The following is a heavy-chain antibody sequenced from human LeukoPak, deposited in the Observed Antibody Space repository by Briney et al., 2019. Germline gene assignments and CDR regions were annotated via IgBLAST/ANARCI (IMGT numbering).Heavy chain of an antibody. Sequence: PSETLSLTCTVSGGSISSSNYHWGWIRQSPGKGLEWIGSIYYGGNTYYNPSLKSRVTISVDTSKNQFSLKLNSVTAADTAVYYCARGPRPRNYYGSYYGMDVWGQGTTVTVSS. CDR2: IYYGGNT. CDR3: ARGPRPRNYYGSYYGMDV. V-gene: IGHV4-39*01. D-gene: IGHD3-10*01. CDR1: GGSISSSNYH. J-gene: IGHJ6*02.